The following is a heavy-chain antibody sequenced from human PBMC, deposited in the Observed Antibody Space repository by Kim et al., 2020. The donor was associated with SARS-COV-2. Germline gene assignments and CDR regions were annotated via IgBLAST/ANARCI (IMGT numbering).Heavy chain of an antibody. CDR3: SRSPVVTENWFDA. CDR2: IYYSGST. V-gene: IGHV4-59*13. CDR1: GGSFNKYY. J-gene: IGHJ5*02. Sequence: SETLSLTCTVSGGSFNKYYWNWIRQPPGKGLEWIGYIYYSGSTNYNPSLKSRLTKSVDTSKNQFSLKLRSVTAADTAVYYCSRSPVVTENWFDAWGQGSLVTVSS. D-gene: IGHD2-15*01.